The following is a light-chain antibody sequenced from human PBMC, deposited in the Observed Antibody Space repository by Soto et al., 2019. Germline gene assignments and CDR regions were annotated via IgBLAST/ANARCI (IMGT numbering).Light chain of an antibody. CDR1: SSDVGGYNY. CDR3: SSSTSSIPYV. CDR2: EVS. J-gene: IGLJ1*01. Sequence: QSALTQPASVSGSPGQSITISCTGTSSDVGGYNYVSWYQQHPGKAPKLMIYEVSNRPSGVSNRFSGSKSGNTASLTISGLQAEDEPAYYCSSSTSSIPYVFGTGTKLTVL. V-gene: IGLV2-14*01.